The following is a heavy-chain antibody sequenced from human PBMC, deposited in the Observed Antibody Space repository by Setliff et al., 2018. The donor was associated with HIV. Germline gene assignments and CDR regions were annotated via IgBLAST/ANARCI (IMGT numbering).Heavy chain of an antibody. CDR1: GGTFSSYV. D-gene: IGHD6-13*01. CDR3: AKDRLYSSSLAEYFQH. Sequence: GASVKVSCKASGGTFSSYVISWVRQAPGQGPEWMGGIIPMYGVTNYAQKFQGRVTITTDESTSTAYMELSSLRSEDTAVYYCAKDRLYSSSLAEYFQHWGQGTLVTVSS. J-gene: IGHJ1*01. V-gene: IGHV1-69*05. CDR2: IIPMYGVT.